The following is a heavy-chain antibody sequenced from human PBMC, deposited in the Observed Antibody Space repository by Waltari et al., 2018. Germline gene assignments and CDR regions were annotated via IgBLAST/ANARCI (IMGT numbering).Heavy chain of an antibody. CDR1: GGSIRSSSSY. Sequence: QLQLQESGPGLVKPSETLSLTCTVSGGSIRSSSSYWGWIRQPPGKGLEWIGSIYYSGSTYYNPSLKSRVTISVDTSKNQFSLKLSSVTAADTAVYYCARAPVAGNGPGAFDIWGQGTMVTVSS. CDR3: ARAPVAGNGPGAFDI. CDR2: IYYSGST. D-gene: IGHD6-19*01. V-gene: IGHV4-39*07. J-gene: IGHJ3*02.